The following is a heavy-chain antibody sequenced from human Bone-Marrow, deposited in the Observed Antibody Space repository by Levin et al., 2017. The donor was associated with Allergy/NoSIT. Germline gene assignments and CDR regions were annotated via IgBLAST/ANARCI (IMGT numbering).Heavy chain of an antibody. CDR2: INSRGHII. V-gene: IGHV3-11*01. CDR3: ARDSWLGELVRLDP. Sequence: GGSLRLSCAASGFNFSDYYMNWIRQAPGKGLEWIAYINSRGHIIQYADSVKGRFTISRDNSKQSLYLQMDRLTDEDTAKYYWARDSWLGELVRLDPWDQGTLVIVSS. CDR1: GFNFSDYY. D-gene: IGHD3-10*01. J-gene: IGHJ5*02.